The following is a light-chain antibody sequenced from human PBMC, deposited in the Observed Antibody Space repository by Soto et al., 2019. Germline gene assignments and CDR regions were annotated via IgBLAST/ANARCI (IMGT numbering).Light chain of an antibody. J-gene: IGKJ1*01. CDR1: QGISNS. CDR2: DVS. Sequence: DIQMTQSPSSLSASVGDRVTITCRASQGISNSLAWYQQEPGKVPKLLIYDVSTLQSGVSSRFSGSGSGTDFTLTISSLQPEDGATYYCQKYDSAPEAFGQGTKVEIK. V-gene: IGKV1-27*01. CDR3: QKYDSAPEA.